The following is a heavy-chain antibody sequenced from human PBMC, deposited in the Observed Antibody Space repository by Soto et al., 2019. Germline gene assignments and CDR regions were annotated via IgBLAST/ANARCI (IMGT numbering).Heavy chain of an antibody. CDR2: INRDFNT. CDR1: GFTFRNHV. CDR3: VNGDYY. V-gene: IGHV3-48*01. J-gene: IGHJ4*02. Sequence: EEQLVESGGGLVQPGGSLSLSCAASGFTFRNHVMNWVRQAPGRGLEWVSSINRDFNTYYADSVKGRFTISRDNAKDSLYLQMNSLRADVTAVYYCVNGDYYVGQGTLVTVSS. D-gene: IGHD4-17*01.